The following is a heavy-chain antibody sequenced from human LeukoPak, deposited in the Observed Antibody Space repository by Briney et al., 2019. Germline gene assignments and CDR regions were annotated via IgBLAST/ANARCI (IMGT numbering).Heavy chain of an antibody. D-gene: IGHD6-13*01. CDR1: GFTFSSYA. J-gene: IGHJ4*02. V-gene: IGHV3-23*01. Sequence: GGSLRLSCAASGFTFSSYAMSWVRQAPGKGLEWVSAISGSGGSTYYADSVKGRFTTSRDNSKNTLYLQMNSLRAEDTAVYYCAKAGYSSSWYFRAYYFDYWGQGTLVTVSS. CDR3: AKAGYSSSWYFRAYYFDY. CDR2: ISGSGGST.